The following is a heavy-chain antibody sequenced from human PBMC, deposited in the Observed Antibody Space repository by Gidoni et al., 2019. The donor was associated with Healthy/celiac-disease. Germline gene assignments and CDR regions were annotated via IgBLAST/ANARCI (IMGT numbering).Heavy chain of an antibody. D-gene: IGHD1-26*01. CDR3: ARREWELLEDY. CDR2: ISAYNGNT. CDR1: GYTFTSYG. Sequence: QVQLVQSGAEVQKPGASVTVSCKASGYTFTSYGIRWVRQASGQGFEWMGWISAYNGNTNYAQKLQGRVTMTTDTSTSTAYMELRSLRADDTAVYYCARREWELLEDYWGQGTLVTVSS. J-gene: IGHJ4*02. V-gene: IGHV1-18*01.